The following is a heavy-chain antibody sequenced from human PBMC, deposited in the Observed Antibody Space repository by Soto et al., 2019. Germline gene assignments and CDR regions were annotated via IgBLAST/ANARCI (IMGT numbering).Heavy chain of an antibody. Sequence: QVQLQQWGAGLLKPSETLSLTCAVYGGSFSGYYWSWIRQPPGKGLEWIGEINHSGSTNYNPSLKRRVTISVDTSKNQFSLKLSSVTAADTAVYYCARGRDCGSYYAPLDYWGQGTLVTVSS. CDR1: GGSFSGYY. V-gene: IGHV4-34*01. D-gene: IGHD1-26*01. J-gene: IGHJ4*02. CDR2: INHSGST. CDR3: ARGRDCGSYYAPLDY.